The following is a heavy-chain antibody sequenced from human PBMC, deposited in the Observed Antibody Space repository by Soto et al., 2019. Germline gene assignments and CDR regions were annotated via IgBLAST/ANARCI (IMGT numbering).Heavy chain of an antibody. CDR2: ISAYNGNT. Sequence: QVKLVQSGAEVKKPGASVKVSCKASGYTFTSYGISWVRQAPGQGLEWMGWISAYNGNTNYAQKLQGRVTMTTDTSTSTAYMELRSLRSDDTAVYYCASSPTDPFWERRYYYYGMDVWGQGTTVTVSS. D-gene: IGHD3-10*01. J-gene: IGHJ6*02. CDR3: ASSPTDPFWERRYYYYGMDV. CDR1: GYTFTSYG. V-gene: IGHV1-18*01.